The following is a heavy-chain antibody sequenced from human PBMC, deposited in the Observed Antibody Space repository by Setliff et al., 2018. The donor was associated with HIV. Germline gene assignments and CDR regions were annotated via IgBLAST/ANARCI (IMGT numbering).Heavy chain of an antibody. J-gene: IGHJ5*02. D-gene: IGHD3-22*01. CDR3: ARGYCDTSGCLRGGDVS. V-gene: IGHV3-30*04. CDR1: GFTFSIYA. Sequence: PGGSRLSCAASGFTFSIYAIHWVRQAPGKGLEWVAVISYDGSDKYYADSVKGRFTISRDNSKNTLYLQMNSLRTEDTAVYYCARGYCDTSGCLRGGDVSWGQGTLVTVSS. CDR2: ISYDGSDK.